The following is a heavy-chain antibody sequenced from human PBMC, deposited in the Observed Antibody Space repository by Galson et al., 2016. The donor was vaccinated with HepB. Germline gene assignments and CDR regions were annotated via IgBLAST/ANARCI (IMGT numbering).Heavy chain of an antibody. J-gene: IGHJ6*04. CDR2: IGRSGDSA. CDR3: VQGSTAPAV. D-gene: IGHD1-26*01. CDR1: GFTFSNYR. V-gene: IGHV3-23*01. Sequence: SLRLSCAASGFTFSNYRMHWVRQAPGRGLEVVSSIGRSGDSADYADSVKGRFTISRDNSKNTLSLQMNSLTADDTAIYYCVQGSTAPAVWGKGTTVTVSS.